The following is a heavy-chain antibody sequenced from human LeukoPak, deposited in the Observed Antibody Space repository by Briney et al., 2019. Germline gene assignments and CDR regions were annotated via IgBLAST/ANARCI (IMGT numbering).Heavy chain of an antibody. CDR3: ARAGYDILTGYCGAFDI. Sequence: PSETLSLTCTVSGASIAGFYWSWFRQSPGKGLEWIGYMYYSGSTYYNPSLKSRVSLSVDTSKNQFSLKLSSVTAADTAVYYCARAGYDILTGYCGAFDIWGQGTMVIVSS. CDR2: MYYSGST. J-gene: IGHJ3*02. D-gene: IGHD3-9*01. CDR1: GASIAGFY. V-gene: IGHV4-59*12.